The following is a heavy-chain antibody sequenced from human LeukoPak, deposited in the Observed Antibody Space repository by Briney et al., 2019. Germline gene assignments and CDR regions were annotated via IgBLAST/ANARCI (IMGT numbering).Heavy chain of an antibody. J-gene: IGHJ4*02. CDR3: ARGPTYYYDSSGYPLFDY. CDR2: IIPVFGTT. D-gene: IGHD3-22*01. V-gene: IGHV1-69*06. CDR1: GGTFSSYA. Sequence: GASVKVSCKASGGTFSSYAVSWVRLTPGQGLEWLGGIIPVFGTTTYAQKFQAKVTMTADKSTNTAYLEISSLTSDDTAVYYCARGPTYYYDSSGYPLFDYWGQGTLVTVSS.